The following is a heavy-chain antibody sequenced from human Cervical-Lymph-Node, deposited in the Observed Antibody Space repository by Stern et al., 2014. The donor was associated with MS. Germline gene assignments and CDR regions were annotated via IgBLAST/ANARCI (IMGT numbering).Heavy chain of an antibody. J-gene: IGHJ4*02. Sequence: QVQLVQSGAEVKKPGSSVKVSCKASGGAINRFAISWVRQAPGQGPEWLGDIIPILGTANFAQKFQGRVSFTADDTTNTAYMELSSLRSDDTAVYYCARHQAGIAGNWGQGTLVIVSS. CDR2: IIPILGTA. CDR3: ARHQAGIAGN. V-gene: IGHV1-69*01. CDR1: GGAINRFA. D-gene: IGHD6-13*01.